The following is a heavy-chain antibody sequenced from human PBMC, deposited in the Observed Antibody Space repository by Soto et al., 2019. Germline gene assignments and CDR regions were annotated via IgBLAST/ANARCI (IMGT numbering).Heavy chain of an antibody. D-gene: IGHD6-19*01. Sequence: GGSLRLSCAASGFTFSSYGMHWVRQAPGKGLEWVAVISYDGSNKYYADSVKGRFTISRDNSKNTLYLQMNSLRAEDTAVYYCAKDGRSWGAVAAGAEYFKHWGQGTLVTVSS. CDR1: GFTFSSYG. J-gene: IGHJ1*01. CDR2: ISYDGSNK. V-gene: IGHV3-30*18. CDR3: AKDGRSWGAVAAGAEYFKH.